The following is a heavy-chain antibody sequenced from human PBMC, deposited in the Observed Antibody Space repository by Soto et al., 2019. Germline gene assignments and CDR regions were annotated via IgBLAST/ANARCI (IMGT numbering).Heavy chain of an antibody. Sequence: QVQLVQSGAEVKRPGASVEVSCKASGYTFTSYEINWVRQATGQGLEWMGWINPNSGNTGYVQKFQGRVTMTRNTSISTAYMELSSLRSEDTAVYYCAIPSSSGFDYWGQGTLVTVSS. J-gene: IGHJ4*02. CDR3: AIPSSSGFDY. CDR1: GYTFTSYE. V-gene: IGHV1-8*01. D-gene: IGHD6-19*01. CDR2: INPNSGNT.